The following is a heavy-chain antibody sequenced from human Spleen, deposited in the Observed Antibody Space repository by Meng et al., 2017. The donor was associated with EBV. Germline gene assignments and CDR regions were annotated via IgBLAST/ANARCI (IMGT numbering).Heavy chain of an antibody. CDR3: AKGRIVTRSPWFDP. CDR2: SNHSGST. J-gene: IGHJ5*02. CDR1: GGSFSGYY. V-gene: IGHV4-34*01. Sequence: VPLQQWGAGLLKPSETLSLTCAVYGGSFSGYYWSWIRQPPGKELEWIGESNHSGSTNYNPSLKSRVTISVDTSKNQFSLRLSSVTAADTAVYYCAKGRIVTRSPWFDPWGRGTLVTVSS. D-gene: IGHD6-6*01.